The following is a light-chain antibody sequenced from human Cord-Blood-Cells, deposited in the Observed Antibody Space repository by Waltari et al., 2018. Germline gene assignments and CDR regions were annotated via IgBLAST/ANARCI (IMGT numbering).Light chain of an antibody. CDR2: CAS. CDR1: QSVSSN. Sequence: EIVMTQSPATLSVSPGERATLSCRASQSVSSNLAWYQQKPGQAPRLLIYCASTRATGIPARFSGSGSGTEFTLTISSLQSEDFAVYYCQQYNNWPYTFGQGTKVEIK. CDR3: QQYNNWPYT. J-gene: IGKJ2*01. V-gene: IGKV3-15*01.